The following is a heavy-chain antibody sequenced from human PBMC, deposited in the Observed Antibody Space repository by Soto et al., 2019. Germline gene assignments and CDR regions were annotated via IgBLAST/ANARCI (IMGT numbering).Heavy chain of an antibody. Sequence: PWGSLRLYCAASEFTFTYAWMSWVRQAPGKGLEWVGRIKSKTDGGTTDYAAPVKGRFTISRDESQNTLYLQMNSLKTEDTAVYYCTSLYYGHWGQGTLVTVSS. J-gene: IGHJ4*02. CDR1: EFTFTYAW. D-gene: IGHD3-16*02. CDR3: TSLYYGH. V-gene: IGHV3-15*01. CDR2: IKSKTDGGTT.